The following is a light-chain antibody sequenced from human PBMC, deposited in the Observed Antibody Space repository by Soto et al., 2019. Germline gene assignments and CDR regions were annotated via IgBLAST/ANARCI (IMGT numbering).Light chain of an antibody. CDR2: AAS. CDR1: ESISRH. V-gene: IGKV1-39*01. J-gene: IGKJ5*01. CDR3: QQSYSTLSIS. Sequence: DIQMTQSPSSLSASVGDRVTITCRASESISRHLNWYQQKPGKAPNLLIYAASTLQNGVPSRFSGSGPGTAFTLTISSLQPEDFATYYCQQSYSTLSISFGQGTRLE.